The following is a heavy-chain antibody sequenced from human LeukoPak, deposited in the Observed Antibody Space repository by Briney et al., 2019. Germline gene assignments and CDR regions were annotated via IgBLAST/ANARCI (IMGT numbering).Heavy chain of an antibody. CDR1: GGSFSSYH. J-gene: IGHJ4*02. CDR3: ARQYYDSSGYYPWYFDQ. D-gene: IGHD3-22*01. V-gene: IGHV4-39*01. CDR2: RYYSGST. Sequence: SETLSLTCAVYGGSFSSYHWGWIRQPPRKGLEWIGSRYYSGSTYYNQSLKSRVTVSVDTSKNQFSLKLTSVTAADTAVYYCARQYYDSSGYYPWYFDQWGQGTLVTVSS.